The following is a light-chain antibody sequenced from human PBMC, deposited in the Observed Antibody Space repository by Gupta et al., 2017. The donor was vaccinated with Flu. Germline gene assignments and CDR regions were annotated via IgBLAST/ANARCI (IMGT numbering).Light chain of an antibody. Sequence: VLTQSPATLSLSPGERATLSCRASQSIRNFLAWYQQKPGQAPRVLIYDVFNRATGIPDRISGSGSGTDFNLTISSLEPEDFAVYYCQPSSAFGGGTKVEIK. V-gene: IGKV3-11*01. CDR3: QPSSA. J-gene: IGKJ4*01. CDR1: QSIRNF. CDR2: DVF.